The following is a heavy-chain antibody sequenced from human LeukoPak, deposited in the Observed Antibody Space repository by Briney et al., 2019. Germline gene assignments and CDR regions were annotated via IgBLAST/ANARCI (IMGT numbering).Heavy chain of an antibody. Sequence: TGGSLRFSCAASGFTFSSYHMNWVRQAPGKGLEWVSYISSRNEAIYYADSVKGRFTISRDNAKNSLYLQMNSLRAEDTAVYYCARDGNRGYDMDVWGQGTTVTVSS. CDR3: ARDGNRGYDMDV. J-gene: IGHJ6*02. D-gene: IGHD1-14*01. CDR1: GFTFSSYH. CDR2: ISSRNEAI. V-gene: IGHV3-48*01.